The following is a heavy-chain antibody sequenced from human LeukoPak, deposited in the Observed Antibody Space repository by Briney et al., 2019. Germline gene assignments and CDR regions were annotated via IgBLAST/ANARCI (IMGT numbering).Heavy chain of an antibody. V-gene: IGHV3-30*03. J-gene: IGHJ6*02. CDR1: GFSFSSYG. CDR2: ISYDGSNK. D-gene: IGHD4-17*01. CDR3: AMTTVTAYSFYYGIDV. Sequence: PGGSLRLSCAASGFSFSSYGMHWVRQAPGKGLEWVAVISYDGSNKYYVDSVQGRFTISRDNSKNTVSLQMNGLRAEDTAVYHCAMTTVTAYSFYYGIDVWGQGTTVTVS.